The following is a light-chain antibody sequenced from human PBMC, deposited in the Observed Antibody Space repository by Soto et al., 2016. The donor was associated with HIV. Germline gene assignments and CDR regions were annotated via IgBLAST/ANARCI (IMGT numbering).Light chain of an antibody. CDR1: QGISSW. Sequence: DIQMTQSPSSVSASVGDRVTITCRASQGISSWLAWYQQKPGKAPKLLIYTASSLQSGVPSRFSGRRSGTNYTPTISALQPEDFATYHCQQYYSVPWTFGQGTKVEI. CDR2: TAS. J-gene: IGKJ1*01. CDR3: QQYYSVPWT. V-gene: IGKV1-12*01.